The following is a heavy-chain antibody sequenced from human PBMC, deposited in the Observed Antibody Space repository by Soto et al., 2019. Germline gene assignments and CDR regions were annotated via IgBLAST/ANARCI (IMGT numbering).Heavy chain of an antibody. CDR2: MNPNSGNT. V-gene: IGHV1-8*01. J-gene: IGHJ4*02. CDR1: GYTFTSYD. Sequence: ASVKVSCKASGYTFTSYDINWVRQATGQGLEWMGWMNPNSGNTGYAQKFQGRVTMTRNTSISTAYMELSSLRSEDTAVYYCARARTIAARYEVNYWGQGTLVTAPQ. D-gene: IGHD6-6*01. CDR3: ARARTIAARYEVNY.